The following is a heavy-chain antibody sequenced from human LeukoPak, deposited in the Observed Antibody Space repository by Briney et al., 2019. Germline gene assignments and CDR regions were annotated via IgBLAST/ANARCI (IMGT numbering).Heavy chain of an antibody. D-gene: IGHD3-22*01. J-gene: IGHJ4*02. Sequence: GGSLRLSCVASGFIFSSFSMNWVRQAPGKGLEWIAYINSGSDTIHYADSVKGRFTISRDNTRKSLYLQISSLRADDTAVYYCARGAHRRVYDTSXYYPNXWGQGTPVAVX. CDR2: INSGSDTI. CDR1: GFIFSSFS. CDR3: ARGAHRRVYDTSXYYPNX. V-gene: IGHV3-48*01.